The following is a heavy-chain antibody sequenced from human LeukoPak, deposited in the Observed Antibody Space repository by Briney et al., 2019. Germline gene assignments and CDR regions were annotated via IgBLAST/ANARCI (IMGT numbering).Heavy chain of an antibody. D-gene: IGHD3-22*01. Sequence: PGGSLRLSCAASGFTFSSYGMHWVRQAPGKGLEWVAVISYDGSNKYYADSVKGRFTISRDNSKNTLYLQMNSLRAEDTAVYYCAKALDSGGYLCAGDWGQGTLVTVSS. J-gene: IGHJ4*02. CDR2: ISYDGSNK. CDR1: GFTFSSYG. V-gene: IGHV3-30*18. CDR3: AKALDSGGYLCAGD.